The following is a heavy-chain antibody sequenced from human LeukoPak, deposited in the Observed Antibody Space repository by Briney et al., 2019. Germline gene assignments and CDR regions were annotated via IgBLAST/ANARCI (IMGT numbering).Heavy chain of an antibody. D-gene: IGHD2-15*01. CDR1: GGSISSYY. Sequence: SEPLSLTCTVSGGSISSYYWSWIRQPPGKGLEWIGYIYTSGSTNYNPSLKSRVTISVDTSKNQFSLKLSSVTAADTAVYYCARLGPGSRNYYYYMDVWGKGTTVTVSS. J-gene: IGHJ6*03. V-gene: IGHV4-4*09. CDR3: ARLGPGSRNYYYYMDV. CDR2: IYTSGST.